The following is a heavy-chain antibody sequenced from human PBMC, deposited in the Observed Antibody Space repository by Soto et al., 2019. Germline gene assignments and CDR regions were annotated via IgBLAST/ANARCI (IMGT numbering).Heavy chain of an antibody. Sequence: QVRLVESGGCVVQPGRSLRLSCTASGFRFSSYAMYWFRQPPGKGLEWVAVISHDGINKHYADSVKGRVTVSRDNSNHSLDYQLNRLRGEDTAMYYCARDMYSSDYFVKWFEPWGQGTLVTVSS. V-gene: IGHV3-30*14. J-gene: IGHJ5*02. CDR2: ISHDGINK. D-gene: IGHD6-19*01. CDR3: ARDMYSSDYFVKWFEP. CDR1: GFRFSSYA.